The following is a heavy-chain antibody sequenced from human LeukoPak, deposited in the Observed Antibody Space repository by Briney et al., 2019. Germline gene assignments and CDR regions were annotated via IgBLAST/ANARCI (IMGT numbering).Heavy chain of an antibody. J-gene: IGHJ4*02. V-gene: IGHV4-34*01. Sequence: PSASLSLTCAVYGGPVSGSYWSWIRQPPEKGLEWIGEISHRGRTHYTPSLQTRVTMSVRTSKNRFALNHKAVTPADPHLFYWARVLLRFLEPFYYWGQGILVTVSS. D-gene: IGHD3-3*01. CDR2: ISHRGRT. CDR3: ARVLLRFLEPFYY. CDR1: GGPVSGSY.